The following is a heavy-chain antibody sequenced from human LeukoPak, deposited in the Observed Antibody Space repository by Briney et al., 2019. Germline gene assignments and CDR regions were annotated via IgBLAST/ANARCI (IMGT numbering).Heavy chain of an antibody. D-gene: IGHD2-2*01. CDR2: INPSGGST. V-gene: IGHV1-46*01. Sequence: VASVKGYCKASGYTFTSYYMHWVRQAPGQGVEWMGIINPSGGSTSYATKSQGRGTVTRSTSTSTVYMELSSRRSEDTAVYSCARVGGRGCSSTLCPNGYFDLWGRGTLVTASS. CDR3: ARVGGRGCSSTLCPNGYFDL. CDR1: GYTFTSYY. J-gene: IGHJ2*01.